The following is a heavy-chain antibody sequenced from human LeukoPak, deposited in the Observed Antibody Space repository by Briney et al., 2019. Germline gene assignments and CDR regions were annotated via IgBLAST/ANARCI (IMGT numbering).Heavy chain of an antibody. CDR1: GFTFSDYY. D-gene: IGHD3-22*01. CDR3: ARASVVVPYRGEYYFDY. Sequence: GGSLRLSCAASGFTFSDYYMSWIRQAPGKGLEWVSYISSSSSYTNYADSVKGRFTISRDNAKNSLYLQMNSLRAEDTAVYYCARASVVVPYRGEYYFDYWGQGTLITVSS. J-gene: IGHJ4*02. V-gene: IGHV3-11*06. CDR2: ISSSSSYT.